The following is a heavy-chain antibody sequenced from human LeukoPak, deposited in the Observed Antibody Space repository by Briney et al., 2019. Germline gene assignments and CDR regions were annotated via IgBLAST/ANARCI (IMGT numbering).Heavy chain of an antibody. CDR2: IYYSGYT. CDR3: ARHPHMVRGAAYNWFDP. CDR1: GGSISSYY. J-gene: IGHJ5*02. Sequence: SETLSLTCTVSGGSISSYYWSWIRQPPGKGLEWIGYIYYSGYTNYNPSLKSRVTISVDTSKNQFSLKLSSVTAADTAVYYCARHPHMVRGAAYNWFDPWGQGTLVTVSS. V-gene: IGHV4-59*08. D-gene: IGHD3-10*01.